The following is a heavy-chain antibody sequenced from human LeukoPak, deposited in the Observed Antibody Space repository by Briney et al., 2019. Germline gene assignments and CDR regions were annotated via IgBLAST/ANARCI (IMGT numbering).Heavy chain of an antibody. CDR3: ARGQRGYSYGLDY. CDR2: INPNSGGT. D-gene: IGHD5-18*01. CDR1: GYTLTGYY. J-gene: IGHJ4*02. V-gene: IGHV1-2*02. Sequence: GASVKVSCKASGYTLTGYYMHWVRQAPGQGLEWMGWINPNSGGTNYAQKFQGRVTMTRDTSISTAYMELSRLRSDDTAVYYCARGQRGYSYGLDYWGQGTLVTVSS.